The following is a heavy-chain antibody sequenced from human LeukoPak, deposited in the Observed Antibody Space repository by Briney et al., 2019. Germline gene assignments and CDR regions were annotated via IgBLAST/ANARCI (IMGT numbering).Heavy chain of an antibody. D-gene: IGHD2-8*02. CDR3: AGHHPRNTVDF. Sequence: PSETLSLTCTVSGGPFSRYYWSWLRQPPGKALEWIAYFSDIGSINYNPSLKSRVTISLDTSKNQFSLKLSSVTAADTAVYYCAGHHPRNTVDFWGQGTLVTVSS. J-gene: IGHJ4*02. V-gene: IGHV4-59*08. CDR2: FSDIGSI. CDR1: GGPFSRYY.